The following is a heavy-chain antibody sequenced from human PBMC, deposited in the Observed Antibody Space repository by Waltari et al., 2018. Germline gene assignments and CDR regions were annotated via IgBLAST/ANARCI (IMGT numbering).Heavy chain of an antibody. D-gene: IGHD2-21*01. CDR3: ARGGGPYEFWRGYSLWFDT. Sequence: QLHLQESGPGLVKPWATLSLTFSVSNGSISNPYRSWLRQTPGQGLQWLGYIYYSGTTSYNPSLKSRLTISVDTWKNQFSLKLTSVTAADTGFYYCARGGGPYEFWRGYSLWFDTWGQGTLVTVSS. CDR1: NGSISNPY. V-gene: IGHV4-59*11. CDR2: IYYSGTT. J-gene: IGHJ5*02.